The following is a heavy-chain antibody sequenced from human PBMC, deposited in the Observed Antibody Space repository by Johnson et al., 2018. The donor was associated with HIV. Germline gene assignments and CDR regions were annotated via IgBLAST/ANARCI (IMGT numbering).Heavy chain of an antibody. J-gene: IGHJ3*02. CDR3: AREKTTPDAFDI. CDR2: IYSGGST. V-gene: IGHV3-66*01. CDR1: GFTVRSSY. Sequence: VQLVESGGNVVQPGRSLRLSCAASGFTVRSSYMSWVRQAPGKGLEHVSVIYSGGSTYYADSVKGRSTISRDNSKNTLYLQMNSLRAEDTAVYYCAREKTTPDAFDIWGQGTMVTVSS. D-gene: IGHD4-11*01.